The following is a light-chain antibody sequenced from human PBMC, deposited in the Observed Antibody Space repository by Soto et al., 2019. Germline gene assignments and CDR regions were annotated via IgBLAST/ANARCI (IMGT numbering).Light chain of an antibody. CDR1: TGTVTTGLY. J-gene: IGLJ2*01. Sequence: QAVVIQEPSLTVSPGGTVTLTCGSSTGTVTTGLYPYWFQQKPGQAPRTLIYDATNKHSWTPARFSGSLLGGKAALTLSGAQPEDEADYYCLLVQGGVVLFGGGTKLTVL. CDR3: LLVQGGVVL. V-gene: IGLV7-46*01. CDR2: DAT.